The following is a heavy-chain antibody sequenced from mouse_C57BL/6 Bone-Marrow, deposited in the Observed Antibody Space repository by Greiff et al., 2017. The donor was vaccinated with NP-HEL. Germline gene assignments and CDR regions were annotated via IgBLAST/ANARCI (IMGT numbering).Heavy chain of an antibody. D-gene: IGHD2-4*01. V-gene: IGHV1-4*01. J-gene: IGHJ2*01. Sequence: QVQLQQSGAELARPGASVKMSCKASGYTFTSYTMHWVKQRPGQGLEWIGYINPSSGYTKYNQKFKDKATLTAEKSSSTAYMQLSSLTSEDSAVYYCARGGVYDYDGGYYFDYWGQGTTLTVSS. CDR3: ARGGVYDYDGGYYFDY. CDR1: GYTFTSYT. CDR2: INPSSGYT.